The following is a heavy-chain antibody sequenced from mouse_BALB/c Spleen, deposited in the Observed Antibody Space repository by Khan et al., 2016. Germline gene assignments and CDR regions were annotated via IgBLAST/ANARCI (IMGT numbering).Heavy chain of an antibody. Sequence: EVQLKESGPSFVKPSQTLSLTCSATGDSFTSGYWNWVRKSPGNKLEYMGDISYSGSTYYTPSPKSRISITPNTSKNQNYLQLNSVTTEDTATYVCAIGRSWFAYWGQGTLVTVSA. J-gene: IGHJ3*01. CDR3: AIGRSWFAY. CDR1: GDSFTSGY. CDR2: ISYSGST. V-gene: IGHV3-8*02.